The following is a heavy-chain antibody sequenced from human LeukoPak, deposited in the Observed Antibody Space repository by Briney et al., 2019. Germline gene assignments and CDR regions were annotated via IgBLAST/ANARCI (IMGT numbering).Heavy chain of an antibody. J-gene: IGHJ3*02. CDR2: ISSRSNSI. Sequence: GASLRLSSAAPVSTFYTYSMNWVRPAPGGGLEWVSSISSRSNSIYYADSVKCGFTISRNNAKNSLYLQMNSLRAEDTAVYYCARDRIIYGDYGDAFDIWGQGTMVTVSS. D-gene: IGHD4-17*01. V-gene: IGHV3-21*01. CDR3: ARDRIIYGDYGDAFDI. CDR1: VSTFYTYS.